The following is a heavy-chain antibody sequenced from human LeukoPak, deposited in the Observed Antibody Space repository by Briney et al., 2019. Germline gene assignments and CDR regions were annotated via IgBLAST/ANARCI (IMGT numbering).Heavy chain of an antibody. D-gene: IGHD6-6*01. Sequence: SDPLSLTCTFSVGSISSYYWSWLRQPPGEGLEGIGYNYTSGSTNYNPSLKSRVTISVDTSKNQFSLKLSSVTTADTAVYYCARLCVSSSTAGYYYYMDVWGKGTTVTVSS. CDR1: VGSISSYY. CDR3: ARLCVSSSTAGYYYYMDV. CDR2: NYTSGST. V-gene: IGHV4-4*09. J-gene: IGHJ6*03.